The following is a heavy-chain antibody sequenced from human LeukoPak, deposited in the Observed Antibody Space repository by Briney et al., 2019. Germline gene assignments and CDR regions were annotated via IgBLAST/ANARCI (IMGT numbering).Heavy chain of an antibody. V-gene: IGHV1-2*02. CDR1: GYTFTGYY. Sequence: GASVKVSCKASGYTFTGYYMHWVRQAPGQGLEWMGWINPNSGGTNYAQKFQGRVTMTRDTSISTAYMELSRLRSDDTAVYYCARDLLPAADHDAFDIWGQGTMVTVSS. J-gene: IGHJ3*02. CDR3: ARDLLPAADHDAFDI. D-gene: IGHD2-2*01. CDR2: INPNSGGT.